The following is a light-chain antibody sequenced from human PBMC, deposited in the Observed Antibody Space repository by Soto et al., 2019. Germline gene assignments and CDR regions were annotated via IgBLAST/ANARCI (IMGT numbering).Light chain of an antibody. Sequence: QAVVSQPPSTSGTPGQRVTLSCSGGTSNIGTYTVSWYQQFPETAPRLLMYGSDRRPSGVPDRFSGSKAGTSAALSIGGVQSDDEADYYCGAWDDSLDRPIFGGGTKLTVL. CDR1: TSNIGTYT. CDR2: GSD. V-gene: IGLV1-44*01. CDR3: GAWDDSLDRPI. J-gene: IGLJ2*01.